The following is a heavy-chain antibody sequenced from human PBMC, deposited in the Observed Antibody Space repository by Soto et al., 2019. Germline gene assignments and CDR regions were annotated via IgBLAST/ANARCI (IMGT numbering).Heavy chain of an antibody. Sequence: PGGSLRLSCAASGFTFSSYGMHWVRQAPGKGLEWVAVIWYDGSNKYYADSVKGRFTISRDNAKNTLYLQRNSLRAEDTAVYYCARATYYYDSSGYYYANGAYNWFDPWGQGTLVTVSS. CDR1: GFTFSSYG. D-gene: IGHD3-22*01. CDR2: IWYDGSNK. J-gene: IGHJ5*02. CDR3: ARATYYYDSSGYYYANGAYNWFDP. V-gene: IGHV3-33*01.